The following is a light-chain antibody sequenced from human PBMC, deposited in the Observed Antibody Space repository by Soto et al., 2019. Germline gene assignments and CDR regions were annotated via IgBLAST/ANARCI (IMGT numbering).Light chain of an antibody. Sequence: DIVLTQSPGTLSLSPGEEASLSCRASHNIYSNYVAWYQQKPGQAPRLLIYGAYTRATGIPDRFSGSGSGTDFTLTINRLEPEDFAVYYCQQYDSSPRTFGQGTKVDIK. CDR1: HNIYSNY. CDR2: GAY. CDR3: QQYDSSPRT. J-gene: IGKJ1*01. V-gene: IGKV3-20*01.